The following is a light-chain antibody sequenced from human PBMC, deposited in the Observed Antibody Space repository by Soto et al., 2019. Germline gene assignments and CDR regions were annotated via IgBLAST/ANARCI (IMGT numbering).Light chain of an antibody. V-gene: IGLV2-14*01. CDR3: SSYISSTTFYV. CDR1: SNDIGAYDF. J-gene: IGLJ1*01. CDR2: EVS. Sequence: QSVLTQPTSVSGSPGQSITISCTGNSNDIGAYDFVSWYQQHPGKAPKLMIYEVSNRPSGVSNRFSGSKSGNTASLTISGLQAEDEADYYCSSYISSTTFYVFGTGTKLTVL.